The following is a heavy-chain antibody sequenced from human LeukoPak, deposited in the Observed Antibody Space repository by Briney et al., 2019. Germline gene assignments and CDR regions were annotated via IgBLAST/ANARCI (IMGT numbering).Heavy chain of an antibody. Sequence: GGSLRLSCAASGFTFSSYAMNWVRQAPGKGLEWVSGISGSGGSTYYADSVKGRFTISRDNSKKTLYLQMNSLGAEDTAVYYCARRGTSSSWAHFDYWGQGTLVTVSS. V-gene: IGHV3-23*01. J-gene: IGHJ4*02. CDR2: ISGSGGST. D-gene: IGHD6-13*01. CDR1: GFTFSSYA. CDR3: ARRGTSSSWAHFDY.